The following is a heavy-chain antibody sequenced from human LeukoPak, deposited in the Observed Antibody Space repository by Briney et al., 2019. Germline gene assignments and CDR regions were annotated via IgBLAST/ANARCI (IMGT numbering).Heavy chain of an antibody. V-gene: IGHV3-23*01. Sequence: GGSLRLSCAASGFTFRTYAMSWVRQAPGKGLEWVSAISGGGGSTYYADSVKGRFTISRDNSKNTLFLQMYSLRAEDTAVYYRAKDRYCGGGTCYWSYFDYWGQGTLVTVSS. CDR2: ISGGGGST. CDR3: AKDRYCGGGTCYWSYFDY. J-gene: IGHJ4*02. D-gene: IGHD2-15*01. CDR1: GFTFRTYA.